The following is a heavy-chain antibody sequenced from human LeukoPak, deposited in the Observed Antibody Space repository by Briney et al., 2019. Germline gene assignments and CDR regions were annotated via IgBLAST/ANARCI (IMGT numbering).Heavy chain of an antibody. CDR3: ARALGYTYGAGDY. Sequence: SETLSLTCTVSGGSISSYYWSWIRQPPGKGLEWIGYIYYSGSTNYNPSLKSRVTISVDTSKNQFSLKLSSVTAADTAVYYCARALGYTYGAGDYWGQGTLVTVSS. J-gene: IGHJ4*02. CDR2: IYYSGST. CDR1: GGSISSYY. V-gene: IGHV4-59*01. D-gene: IGHD5-18*01.